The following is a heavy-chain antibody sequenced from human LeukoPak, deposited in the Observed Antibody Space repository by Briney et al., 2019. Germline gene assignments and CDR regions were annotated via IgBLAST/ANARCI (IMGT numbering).Heavy chain of an antibody. V-gene: IGHV1-69*13. Sequence: SAKVSCKASGGTFRSYAISWVRQAPGQGLEWMGGSIPIFGTANYAQKFQGRVTITADESTSTAYMELSSLRSEDTAVYYCAREGREYAAWGYSSYKGAFDIWGQGTMVTVSS. D-gene: IGHD6-19*01. J-gene: IGHJ3*02. CDR2: SIPIFGTA. CDR3: AREGREYAAWGYSSYKGAFDI. CDR1: GGTFRSYA.